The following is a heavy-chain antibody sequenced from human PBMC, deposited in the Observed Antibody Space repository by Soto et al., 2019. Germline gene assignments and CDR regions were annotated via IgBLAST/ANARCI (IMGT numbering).Heavy chain of an antibody. J-gene: IGHJ6*02. CDR1: GFALRKYA. CDR3: ARAFWDIREIYTFYSYYYGLDV. Sequence: QVQLVESGGGVVQPGRSLRLSCAASGFALRKYAMHWVRHSPGKGLEWVAVISYDGATKYYSDSVTGRFTLSRDNAQNMVYLQMNSLRADDSAVYYCARAFWDIREIYTFYSYYYGLDVWGQGTTVTVSS. V-gene: IGHV3-30-3*01. D-gene: IGHD2-2*02. CDR2: ISYDGATK.